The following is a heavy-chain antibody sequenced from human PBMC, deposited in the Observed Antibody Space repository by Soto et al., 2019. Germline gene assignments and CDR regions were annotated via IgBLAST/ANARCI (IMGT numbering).Heavy chain of an antibody. D-gene: IGHD2-2*01. CDR3: ARHDCISTSCYYYYYYSMDV. CDR2: ISSSGSTI. Sequence: SGGSLRLSCAASGFTFSDYYMSWIRQAPGKGLERVSYISSSGSTIYYADSVKGRFTISRDNAKNSLYLQMSSLRSEDTAVYYCARHDCISTSCYYYYYYSMDVWGQGTTVTVSS. CDR1: GFTFSDYY. J-gene: IGHJ6*02. V-gene: IGHV3-11*01.